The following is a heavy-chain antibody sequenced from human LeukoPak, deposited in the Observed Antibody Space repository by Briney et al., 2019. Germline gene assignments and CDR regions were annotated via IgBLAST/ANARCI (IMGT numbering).Heavy chain of an antibody. Sequence: PSETLSLTCTVSGGSVSDYYWSWIRQSPGKGLEWIGYIYYTGSSSYNPSLRSRVTISADTSKNQFSLKLSSVTAADTAVYYCARGRIAVAGPRSPVNYWGQGTLVTVSS. J-gene: IGHJ4*02. CDR1: GGSVSDYY. V-gene: IGHV4-59*02. CDR2: IYYTGSS. D-gene: IGHD6-19*01. CDR3: ARGRIAVAGPRSPVNY.